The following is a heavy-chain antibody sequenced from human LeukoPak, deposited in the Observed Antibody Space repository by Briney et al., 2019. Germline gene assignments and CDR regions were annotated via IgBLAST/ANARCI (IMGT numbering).Heavy chain of an antibody. Sequence: GGSLRLSCAASGFAFSTYAMGWVRQAPGKGLEWVTSTSGNGVKRNYAGSVRGRFTVSRDNFKNTLYLQMSSLRAEDTAIYYCAKGLAYSFDYWGQGILVTVSS. J-gene: IGHJ4*02. D-gene: IGHD2-15*01. CDR2: TSGNGVKR. V-gene: IGHV3-23*01. CDR3: AKGLAYSFDY. CDR1: GFAFSTYA.